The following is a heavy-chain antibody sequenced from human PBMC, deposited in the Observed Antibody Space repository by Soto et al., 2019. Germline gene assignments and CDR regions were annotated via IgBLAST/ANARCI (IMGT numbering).Heavy chain of an antibody. CDR1: GFTVSSNY. CDR2: IYSGGST. CDR3: ARGKGSSSEGYFDY. J-gene: IGHJ4*02. D-gene: IGHD6-6*01. Sequence: HPGGSLRLSCAASGFTVSSNYMSWVRQTPGKGLEWVSVIYSGGSTYYADSVKGRFTISRDNSKNTLYLQMNSLRAEDTAVYYCARGKGSSSEGYFDYWGQGTLVTVSS. V-gene: IGHV3-53*01.